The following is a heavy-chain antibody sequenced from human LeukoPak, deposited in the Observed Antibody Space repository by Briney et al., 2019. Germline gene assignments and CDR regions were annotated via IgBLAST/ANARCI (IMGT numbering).Heavy chain of an antibody. CDR2: IRYDGSNK. CDR3: AKEGCSYGPYYMDV. CDR1: GFTFSSYG. J-gene: IGHJ6*03. V-gene: IGHV3-30*02. Sequence: GGSLRLSCAASGFTFSSYGMHWVRQAPGKGLEWVAFIRYDGSNKYYADSVKGRFTISRDNSKNTLYLQMNSLRAEDTAVYYCAKEGCSYGPYYMDVWGKGTTVTVSS. D-gene: IGHD5-18*01.